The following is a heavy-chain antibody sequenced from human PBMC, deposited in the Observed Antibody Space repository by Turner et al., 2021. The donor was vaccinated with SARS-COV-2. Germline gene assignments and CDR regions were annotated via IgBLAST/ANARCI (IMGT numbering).Heavy chain of an antibody. Sequence: EVQLVESGGGVVQPGGSLRLSCAASGFTFDDHVMHWVRQAPGKGLEWVSLISGNGGRTYYADSVKGRFTISRDNSKNSLYLQMNSLRAEDTAVYYCARDCSTTTCEAWGQGTLVTVSS. CDR2: ISGNGGRT. V-gene: IGHV3-43*02. CDR1: GFTFDDHV. D-gene: IGHD2-2*01. CDR3: ARDCSTTTCEA. J-gene: IGHJ5*02.